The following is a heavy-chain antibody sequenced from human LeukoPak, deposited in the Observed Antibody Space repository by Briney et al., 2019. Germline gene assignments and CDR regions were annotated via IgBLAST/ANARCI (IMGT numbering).Heavy chain of an antibody. Sequence: PGGSLRLSCAASGFTFSTYWMSWVRQAPGKGLEWVANIKQDGSVKYYVDSVKGRFTISRGNAKNSLYLQMSSLRAEDTAVFYCARVDDFWTGYYDYWGQGTLVTVSS. D-gene: IGHD3/OR15-3a*01. CDR2: IKQDGSVK. CDR3: ARVDDFWTGYYDY. V-gene: IGHV3-7*01. CDR1: GFTFSTYW. J-gene: IGHJ4*02.